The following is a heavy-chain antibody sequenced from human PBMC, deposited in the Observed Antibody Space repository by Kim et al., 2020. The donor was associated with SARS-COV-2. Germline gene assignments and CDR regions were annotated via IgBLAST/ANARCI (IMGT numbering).Heavy chain of an antibody. J-gene: IGHJ6*02. CDR3: ARDLGYCSGGSCSYYGMDV. V-gene: IGHV3-21*01. D-gene: IGHD2-15*01. Sequence: GGFLRLSCAASGFTFSSYSMNWVRQAPGKGLEWVSSISTSTGYIYYADSVKGRFTISRDNAKSSLYLQMNSLRAEDTAVYYCARDLGYCSGGSCSYYGMDVWGQGTTVTVSS. CDR2: ISTSTGYI. CDR1: GFTFSSYS.